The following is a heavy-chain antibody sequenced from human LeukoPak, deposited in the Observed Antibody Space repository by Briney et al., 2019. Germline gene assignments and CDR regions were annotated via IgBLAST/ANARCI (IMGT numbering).Heavy chain of an antibody. D-gene: IGHD2-15*01. Sequence: GGSLRLSCAASGFTFSDYYMSWIRQPPGKGLEWVSYISGSTTYTNYADSVRGRFTISRDNSKNSLYLQMNSLRAEDTAVYYCARDREVVAFDIWGQGTMVTVSS. CDR1: GFTFSDYY. CDR3: ARDREVVAFDI. CDR2: ISGSTTYT. V-gene: IGHV3-11*05. J-gene: IGHJ3*02.